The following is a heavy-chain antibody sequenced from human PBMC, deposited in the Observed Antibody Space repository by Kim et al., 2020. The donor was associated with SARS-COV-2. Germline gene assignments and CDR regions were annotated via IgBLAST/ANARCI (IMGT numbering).Heavy chain of an antibody. V-gene: IGHV1-18*04. Sequence: ASVKVSCKASGYTFTSYGISWVRQAPGQGLEWMGWISAYNGNTNYAQKLQGRVTMTTDTSTSTAYMELRSLRSDDTAVYYCAREYSSGWYEGSGNWFDPWGQGTLVTVSS. CDR2: ISAYNGNT. D-gene: IGHD6-19*01. J-gene: IGHJ5*02. CDR3: AREYSSGWYEGSGNWFDP. CDR1: GYTFTSYG.